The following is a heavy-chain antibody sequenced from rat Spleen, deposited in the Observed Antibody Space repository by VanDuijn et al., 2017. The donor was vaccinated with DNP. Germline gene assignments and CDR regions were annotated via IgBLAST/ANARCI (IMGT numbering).Heavy chain of an antibody. CDR3: ARLGWHGWFAY. J-gene: IGHJ3*01. CDR2: ISFDGNNA. V-gene: IGHV5S13*01. D-gene: IGHD1-11*01. Sequence: EVQLVESGGGLVKPGRSMKLSCAASGFTFTNFGMAWVLQAPTKGLEWVASISFDGNNAYYRDSVKGRFTISRDNAQNTLYLQMSKLGSEDTAIYYCARLGWHGWFAYWGQGTLVTVSS. CDR1: GFTFTNFG.